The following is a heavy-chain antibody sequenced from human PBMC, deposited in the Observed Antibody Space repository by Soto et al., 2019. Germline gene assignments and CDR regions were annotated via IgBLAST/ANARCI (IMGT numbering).Heavy chain of an antibody. Sequence: GGSLRLSCAASGFTFSSYGMHWVRQAPGKGLEWVAVISYDGSNKYYADSVKGRFTISRDNSKNTLYLQMNSLRAEDTAVYYCAKDRERYDFWSGYYKIEDSWFDPWGQGILVTVFS. J-gene: IGHJ5*02. D-gene: IGHD3-3*01. V-gene: IGHV3-30*18. CDR1: GFTFSSYG. CDR3: AKDRERYDFWSGYYKIEDSWFDP. CDR2: ISYDGSNK.